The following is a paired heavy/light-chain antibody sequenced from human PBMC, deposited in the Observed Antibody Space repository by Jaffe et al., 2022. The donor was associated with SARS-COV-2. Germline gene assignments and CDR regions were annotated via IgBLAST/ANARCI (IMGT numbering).Heavy chain of an antibody. V-gene: IGHV3-66*02. D-gene: IGHD3-10*01. Sequence: EVQLVESGGGLVQPGGSLRLSCAASGFTVSTKYMIWVRQAPGKGLEWVSVIYTGGDIYNTDSVKGRFTISRDNSKNTLYLQMNSLRPEDTAVYYCATNSGSGSLNYFDYWGQGTLVTISS. CDR2: IYTGGDI. CDR1: GFTVSTKY. J-gene: IGHJ4*02. CDR3: ATNSGSGSLNYFDY.
Light chain of an antibody. J-gene: IGKJ1*01. CDR2: EAS. CDR3: QQYYSYWT. V-gene: IGKV1-5*03. CDR1: QSISTW. Sequence: IQMTQSPSTLSASVGDRVTITCRASQSISTWLAWYQQKPGKAPKVLIYEASSLQSGVPSRFSGSGSGTEFTLTISSLQTDDFATYYCQQYYSYWTFGQGTKVEIK.